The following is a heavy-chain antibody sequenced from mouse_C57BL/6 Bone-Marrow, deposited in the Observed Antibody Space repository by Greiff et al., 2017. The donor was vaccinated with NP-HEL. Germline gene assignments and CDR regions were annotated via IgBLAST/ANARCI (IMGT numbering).Heavy chain of an antibody. V-gene: IGHV1-18*01. J-gene: IGHJ3*01. CDR1: GYTFTDYN. CDR3: ARSYDCDRTWFAY. CDR2: INPNNGGT. Sequence: EVKLQESGPELVKPGASVKIPCKASGYTFTDYNMDWVKQSHGKSLEWIGDINPNNGGTIYNQKFKGKATLTVDKSSSTAYMELRSLTSEDTAVYYCARSYDCDRTWFAYWGQGTLVTVSA. D-gene: IGHD2-4*01.